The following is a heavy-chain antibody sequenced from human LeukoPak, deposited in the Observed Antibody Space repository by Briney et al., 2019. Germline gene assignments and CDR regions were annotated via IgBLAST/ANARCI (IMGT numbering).Heavy chain of an antibody. V-gene: IGHV3-48*03. J-gene: IGHJ3*02. CDR3: ARDSFSGYYDILTDAFDI. CDR1: GFTFSSYE. Sequence: PGGSLRLSCAASGFTFSSYEMNWVRQAPGKGLEWVSYISSSGSTIYYADSVKGRFTISRDNAKNSLYLQMNSLRAEDTAVYYCARDSFSGYYDILTDAFDIWGQGTMVTVSS. CDR2: ISSSGSTI. D-gene: IGHD3-9*01.